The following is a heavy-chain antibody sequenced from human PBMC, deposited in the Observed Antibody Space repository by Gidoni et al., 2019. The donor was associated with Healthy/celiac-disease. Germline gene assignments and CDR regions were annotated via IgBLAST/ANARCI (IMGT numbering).Heavy chain of an antibody. CDR3: ARGWYFDY. CDR2: INHSGST. V-gene: IGHV4-34*01. CDR1: GASFGGYY. Sequence: QVQLQQWGAGLLKPSETLSLTCAVYGASFGGYYWSWIRQPPGKGLEWIGEINHSGSTNYNPSLKSRVNIPVDTSKNQFSLKLSSVTAADTAVYYCARGWYFDYWGQGILVTVSS. J-gene: IGHJ4*02.